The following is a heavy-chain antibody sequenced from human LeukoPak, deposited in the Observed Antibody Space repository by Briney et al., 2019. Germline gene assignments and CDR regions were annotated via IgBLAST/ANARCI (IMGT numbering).Heavy chain of an antibody. CDR1: GGTFSSYA. CDR2: IIPIFGTA. CDR3: ARGGVPAADPLYYMDV. V-gene: IGHV1-69*05. Sequence: ASVKVSCKASGGTFSSYAISWVRQAPGQGLEWMGGIIPIFGTANYAQKFQGRVTITTDESTSTAYMELSSLRSEDTAVYYCARGGVPAADPLYYMDVWGKGTTVTVSS. D-gene: IGHD2-2*01. J-gene: IGHJ6*03.